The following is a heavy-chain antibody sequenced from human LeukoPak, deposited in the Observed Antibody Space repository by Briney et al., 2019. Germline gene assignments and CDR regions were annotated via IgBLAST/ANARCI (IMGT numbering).Heavy chain of an antibody. CDR2: ISSSGSTI. D-gene: IGHD2-21*02. V-gene: IGHV3-11*01. CDR1: GFTFSDYY. J-gene: IGHJ4*02. Sequence: GGSLRLSCAASGFTFSDYYMSWIRQASGKGLEWVSYISSSGSTIYYADSVKGRFTISRDNAKNSLYLQMNSLRAEDTAVYYCARDPPYCGGDCYFDYWGQGTLVTVSS. CDR3: ARDPPYCGGDCYFDY.